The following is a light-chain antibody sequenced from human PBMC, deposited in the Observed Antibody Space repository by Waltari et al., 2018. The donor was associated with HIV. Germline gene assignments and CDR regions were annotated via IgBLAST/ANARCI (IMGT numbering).Light chain of an antibody. CDR2: GNT. Sequence: QSVLTQPPSVSGAPGQRVTISCTGSRSNIGAGYDVHWYQQLPGTSPKLLIYGNTNRPSGVPDRFSGSKSGTSASLDITGLQAEDEADYYCQSYDSSLSASVFGEGTKLTVL. J-gene: IGLJ2*01. V-gene: IGLV1-40*01. CDR3: QSYDSSLSASV. CDR1: RSNIGAGYD.